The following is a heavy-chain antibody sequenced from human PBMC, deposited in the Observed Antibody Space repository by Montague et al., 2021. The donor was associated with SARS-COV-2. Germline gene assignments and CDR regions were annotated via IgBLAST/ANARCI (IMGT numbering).Heavy chain of an antibody. Sequence: SETLSLTCSRQVSWYSDAVRTCTRLNPSHHRESYAVISLDRNTNYNPSLKSRLTISVDTSKNQFSLNLTSVTAADAAVYYCARARGGRAVLIITYYYYHGLDVWGQGTTVTVS. V-gene: IGHV4-34*01. D-gene: IGHD2-8*01. CDR1: VSWYSDAV. CDR2: ISLDRNT. CDR3: ARARGGRAVLIITYYYYHGLDV. J-gene: IGHJ6*01.